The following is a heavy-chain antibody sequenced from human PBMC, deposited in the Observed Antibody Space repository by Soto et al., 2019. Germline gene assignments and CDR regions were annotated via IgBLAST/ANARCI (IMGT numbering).Heavy chain of an antibody. V-gene: IGHV4-30-4*01. CDR3: ARVPSGDNVDY. CDR1: GASISNGYYS. CDR2: IHSGGTT. Sequence: QVQLQEPGPRLVEPSHTLSLTCTVSGASISNGYYSWSWIRQSPGTGLEWIGHIHSGGTTYSNPSLKSRLTISVDMSKNQCSLKLSSLTAADTAVYNCARVPSGDNVDYWGQGTLVTVSS. J-gene: IGHJ4*02. D-gene: IGHD1-26*01.